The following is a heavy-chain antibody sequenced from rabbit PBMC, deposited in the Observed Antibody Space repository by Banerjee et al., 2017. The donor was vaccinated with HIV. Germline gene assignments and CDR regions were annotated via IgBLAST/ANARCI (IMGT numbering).Heavy chain of an antibody. J-gene: IGHJ4*01. CDR1: GFSFSSNW. Sequence: LEESGGGLVKPGGTLTLTCTVSGFSFSSNWICWVRQAPGKGLEWIACIDTSDGDTDYATWATDRFTISKTSSTTVTLQMTSLTAADTATYFCARDGAGGSYFALWGPGTLVTVS. CDR3: ARDGAGGSYFAL. V-gene: IGHV1S45*01. CDR2: IDTSDGDT. D-gene: IGHD8-1*01.